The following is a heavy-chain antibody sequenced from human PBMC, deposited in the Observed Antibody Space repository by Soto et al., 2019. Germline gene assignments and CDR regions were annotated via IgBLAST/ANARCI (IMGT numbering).Heavy chain of an antibody. Sequence: LSGGVLGDRTPTQHAQRNEMRYFQPQVLVGLGRTKYRSKWGNDYAVSVKSRITINADTSKNQLSLQLNFVTPEDTAVYYCAREVGELSEKDWSDRWFDPWGQGILVTVSS. J-gene: IGHJ5*02. CDR3: AREVGELSEKDWSDRWFDP. D-gene: IGHD3-16*02. CDR1: GDRTPTQHAQ. CDR2: TKYRSKWGN. V-gene: IGHV6-1*01.